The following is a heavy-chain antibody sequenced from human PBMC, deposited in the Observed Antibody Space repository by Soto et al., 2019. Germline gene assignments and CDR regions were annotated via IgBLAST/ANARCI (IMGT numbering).Heavy chain of an antibody. CDR1: GGSVSSGSYY. J-gene: IGHJ4*02. CDR2: IYYSGST. CDR3: ARVLPHSSSWSTTGDY. Sequence: PSETLSLTCTVSGGSVSSGSYYWSWIRQPPGKGLEWIGYIYYSGSTNYNPSLKSRVTISVDTSKNQFSLKLSSVTAADTAVYYCARVLPHSSSWSTTGDYWGQGTPVTVSS. D-gene: IGHD6-13*01. V-gene: IGHV4-61*01.